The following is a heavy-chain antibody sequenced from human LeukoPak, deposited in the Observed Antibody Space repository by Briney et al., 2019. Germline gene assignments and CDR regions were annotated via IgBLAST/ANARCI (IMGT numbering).Heavy chain of an antibody. CDR2: IYTSGST. V-gene: IGHV4-4*07. J-gene: IGHJ5*02. Sequence: SETLSLTCTVSGGSISRYYWSWIRQPAGKGLEWIGRIYTSGSTNYNPSLKSRVTMSVDTSKNQFSLKLSSVTAADTAVYYCARSDKLGYCSSTSCSASINKITWFDPWGQGTLVTVSS. D-gene: IGHD2-2*01. CDR1: GGSISRYY. CDR3: ARSDKLGYCSSTSCSASINKITWFDP.